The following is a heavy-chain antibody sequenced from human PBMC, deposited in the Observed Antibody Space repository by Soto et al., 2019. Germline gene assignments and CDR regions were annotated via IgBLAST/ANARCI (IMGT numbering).Heavy chain of an antibody. CDR2: IYYSGST. J-gene: IGHJ4*02. CDR1: GGSISSYY. V-gene: IGHV4-59*08. D-gene: IGHD3-3*01. CDR3: AGAVPYDFWSGYYNYFDY. Sequence: SETLSLTCTVSGGSISSYYWSWIRQPPGKGLEWIGYIYYSGSTNYNPSLKSRVTISVDTSKNQFSLKLSSVTAADTAVYYCAGAVPYDFWSGYYNYFDYWGQGTLVTVSS.